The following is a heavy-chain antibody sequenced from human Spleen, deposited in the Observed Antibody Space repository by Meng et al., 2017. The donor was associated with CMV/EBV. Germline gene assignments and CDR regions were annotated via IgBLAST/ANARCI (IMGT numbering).Heavy chain of an antibody. J-gene: IGHJ3*02. D-gene: IGHD5-18*01. V-gene: IGHV4-28*05. CDR1: GYSTSSSNW. Sequence: QVPLPESGPGLVKPSDPLSLTSAVSGYSTSSSNWWGWIRQPPGKGLEWIGYIYYSGSIYYNPSLKSRVTMSVDTSKNQFSLKLSSVTAVDTAVYYCARSRGYSYGDIDAFDIWGQGTMVTVSS. CDR2: IYYSGSI. CDR3: ARSRGYSYGDIDAFDI.